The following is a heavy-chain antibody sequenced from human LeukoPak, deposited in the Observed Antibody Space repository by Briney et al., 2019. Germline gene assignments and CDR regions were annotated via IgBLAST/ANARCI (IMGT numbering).Heavy chain of an antibody. D-gene: IGHD5-24*01. V-gene: IGHV3-11*01. CDR2: INIGGTNT. J-gene: IGHJ5*02. CDR1: GFTFNDYY. CDR3: AADGAGFDT. Sequence: SGGSLRLSCAASGFTFNDYYMSRIRQAPGKGLEWLSYINIGGTNTHYADSVKGRFTISRDNAKKSLYLEMNNLRAEDTAVYYCAADGAGFDTWGQGVLVTVSS.